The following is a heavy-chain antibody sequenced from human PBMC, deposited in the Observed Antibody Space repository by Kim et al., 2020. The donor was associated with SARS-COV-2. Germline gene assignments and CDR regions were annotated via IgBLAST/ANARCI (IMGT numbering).Heavy chain of an antibody. D-gene: IGHD3-22*01. J-gene: IGHJ4*02. Sequence: SETLSLTCAVSGASISSSNWWSWVRQTPGKGLEWIGEIFHSGTNNYNPSLKRRVTISVDQSKNQFSLKLSSVTAADTAVYYCARVESSSGSAFDYWGQGTLVTVSS. V-gene: IGHV4-4*02. CDR2: IFHSGTN. CDR1: GASISSSNW. CDR3: ARVESSSGSAFDY.